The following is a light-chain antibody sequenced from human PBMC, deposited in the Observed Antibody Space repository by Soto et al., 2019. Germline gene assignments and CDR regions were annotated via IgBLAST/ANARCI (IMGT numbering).Light chain of an antibody. CDR3: SSYTISSTLGV. V-gene: IGLV2-14*01. CDR2: EDS. Sequence: QSALTQPASVSGSPGQSITISCTGTSSDVGGYNYVSWYQQHPGKAPKLIIYEDSNRPSGVSNRFSGSKSGNTASLTISGLHAEDGADYYSSSYTISSTLGVFGTGTKVTVL. J-gene: IGLJ1*01. CDR1: SSDVGGYNY.